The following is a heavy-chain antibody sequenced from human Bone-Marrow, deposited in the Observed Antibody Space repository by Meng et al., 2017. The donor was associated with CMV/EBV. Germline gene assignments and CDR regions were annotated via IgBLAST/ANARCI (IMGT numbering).Heavy chain of an antibody. V-gene: IGHV3-15*01. Sequence: ESLKISCTASGFTFSVHNMNWVRQAPGKGLEWVGRIKSKTDGGTTDYAAPVKGRFTISRDDSKNTLYLQMNSLKTEDTAVYYCTTYSYSGSFFDYWGQGTLVTVSS. CDR2: IKSKTDGGTT. D-gene: IGHD1-26*01. J-gene: IGHJ4*02. CDR3: TTYSYSGSFFDY. CDR1: GFTFSVHN.